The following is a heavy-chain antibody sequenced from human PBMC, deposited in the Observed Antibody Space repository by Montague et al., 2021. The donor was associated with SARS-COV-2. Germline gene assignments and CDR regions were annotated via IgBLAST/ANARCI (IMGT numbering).Heavy chain of an antibody. D-gene: IGHD3-16*01. CDR3: ARDLFWGTDSGTQQRRDY. V-gene: IGHV3-33*01. CDR1: GFTFSGYG. CDR2: IWYDGSNK. Sequence: SLRLSCAASGFTFSGYGMHWVRQAPGKGLEWVAVIWYDGSNKYYADSVKGRFTISRDNSKNTLYLQMNSLRAEDTAVYYCARDLFWGTDSGTQQRRDYWGQGTLVTVSS. J-gene: IGHJ4*02.